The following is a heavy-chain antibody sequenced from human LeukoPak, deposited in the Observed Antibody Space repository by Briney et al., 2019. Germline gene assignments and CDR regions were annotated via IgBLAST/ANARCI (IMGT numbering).Heavy chain of an antibody. CDR3: AKVSVVPAATRWFDP. CDR1: GFTFSSYV. V-gene: IGHV3-23*01. CDR2: ISGSGGST. D-gene: IGHD2-2*01. J-gene: IGHJ5*02. Sequence: GGSLRLSCAASGFTFSSYVMSWVRQAPGKGLEWVSAISGSGGSTYYADSVKGRFTISRDNSKNTLYLQMNSLRAEDTAVYYRAKVSVVPAATRWFDPWGQGTLVTVSS.